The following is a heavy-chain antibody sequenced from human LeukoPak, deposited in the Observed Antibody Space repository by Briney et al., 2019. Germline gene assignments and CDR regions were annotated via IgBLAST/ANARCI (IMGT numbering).Heavy chain of an antibody. CDR1: GGTFSSYA. J-gene: IGHJ4*02. CDR3: ASGLSYSSSSRGIFDY. V-gene: IGHV1-69*04. Sequence: SVKVSCKASGGTFSSYAISWVQQAPGQGLEWMGRIIPILGIANYAQKFQGRVTITADKSTSTAYMELSSLRSEDTAVYYCASGLSYSSSSRGIFDYWGQGTLVTVSS. D-gene: IGHD6-6*01. CDR2: IIPILGIA.